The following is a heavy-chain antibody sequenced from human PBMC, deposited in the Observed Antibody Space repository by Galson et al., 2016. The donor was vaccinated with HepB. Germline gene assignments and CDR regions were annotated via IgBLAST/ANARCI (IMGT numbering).Heavy chain of an antibody. Sequence: SETLSLTCTVSGGSISSSSYYWGWIRQPPGKGLEWIGSIYYSGSTYYNPSLKSRVTISVDTSKNQFSLRLTSVNDADTAVYYCARRSDSYGAPVTFDVWGLGTMVTVSS. J-gene: IGHJ3*01. V-gene: IGHV4-39*01. CDR3: ARRSDSYGAPVTFDV. CDR1: GGSISSSSYY. D-gene: IGHD3-16*01. CDR2: IYYSGST.